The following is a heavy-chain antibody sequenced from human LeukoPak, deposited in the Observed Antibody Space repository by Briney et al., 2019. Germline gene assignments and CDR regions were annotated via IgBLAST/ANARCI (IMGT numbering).Heavy chain of an antibody. J-gene: IGHJ5*02. V-gene: IGHV4-59*08. CDR3: ARQSHYYDSSGFPFWFDP. CDR1: GGSISSYY. D-gene: IGHD3-22*01. Sequence: SETLSLTCTVSGGSISSYYWSWIRQPPGKGLEWIGYIYYSGSTNYNPSLKSRVTISVDTSKNQFSLKLSSVTAADTAVYCCARQSHYYDSSGFPFWFDPWGQGTLVTVSS. CDR2: IYYSGST.